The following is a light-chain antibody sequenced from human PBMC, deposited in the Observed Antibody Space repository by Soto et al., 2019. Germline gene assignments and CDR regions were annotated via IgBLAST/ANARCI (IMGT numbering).Light chain of an antibody. V-gene: IGLV1-44*01. CDR1: SSNIGSNS. CDR3: AAWDDGLSGYV. J-gene: IGLJ1*01. Sequence: QSVLTQSPSASGTPGQRVTISCSGTSSNIGSNSVNWYQQLPGTAPKLLIYTNNQRPSGVPDRFSGSKSGTSASLAISGLQSADEGDYYCAAWDDGLSGYVFGTGTKLTVL. CDR2: TNN.